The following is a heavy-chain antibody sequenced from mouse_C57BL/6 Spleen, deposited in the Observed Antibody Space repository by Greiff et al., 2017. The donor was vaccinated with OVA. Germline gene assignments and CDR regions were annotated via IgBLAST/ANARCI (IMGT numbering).Heavy chain of an antibody. V-gene: IGHV5-6*01. CDR2: ISSGGSYT. J-gene: IGHJ4*01. CDR1: GFTFSSYG. Sequence: EVQGVESGGDLVKPGGSLKLSCAASGFTFSSYGMSWVRQTPDKRLEWVATISSGGSYTYYPDSVQGRFTISRDNAKNTLYLQMSSLKSEDTAMYYCARRVDYWGQGTSVTVSS. CDR3: ARRVDY.